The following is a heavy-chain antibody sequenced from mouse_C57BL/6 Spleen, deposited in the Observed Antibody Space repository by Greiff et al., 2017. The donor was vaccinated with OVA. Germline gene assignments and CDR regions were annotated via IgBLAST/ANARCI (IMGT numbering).Heavy chain of an antibody. CDR2: IYPGDGDT. J-gene: IGHJ1*03. CDR1: GYAFSSSW. Sequence: QVQLQQSGPELVKPGASVKISCKASGYAFSSSWMNWVKQRPGKGLEWIGRIYPGDGDTNYNGKFKGKATLTADKSSSTAYMQLSSLTSEDSAVYFCAREEGYGSTVWGTGTTVTVSS. CDR3: AREEGYGSTV. D-gene: IGHD1-1*01. V-gene: IGHV1-82*01.